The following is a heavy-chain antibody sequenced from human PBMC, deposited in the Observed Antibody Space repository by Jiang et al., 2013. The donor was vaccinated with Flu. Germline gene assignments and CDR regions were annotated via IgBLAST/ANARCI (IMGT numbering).Heavy chain of an antibody. CDR2: IYYSGST. CDR1: GSISSYY. Sequence: GSISSYYWSWIRQPPGKGLEWIGYIYYSGSTNYNPSLKSRVTISVDTSKNQFSLKLSSVTAADTAVYYCARSCSGGSCYLWFDPWGQGTLVTVSS. J-gene: IGHJ5*02. V-gene: IGHV4-59*01. CDR3: ARSCSGGSCYLWFDP. D-gene: IGHD2-15*01.